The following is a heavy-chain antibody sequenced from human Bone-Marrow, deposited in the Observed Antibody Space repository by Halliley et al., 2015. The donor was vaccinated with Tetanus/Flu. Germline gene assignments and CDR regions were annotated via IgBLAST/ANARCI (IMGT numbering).Heavy chain of an antibody. Sequence: SLRLSCAASGFAFRTHYVNWVRQAPGKGLEWVSSIGTGSTVTCIADSVRGRFTISRDDAANSVYLQMNSLRADDTAVYYCSRFSVSTSGDVWRQGTTVPFS. CDR1: GFAFRTHY. CDR2: IGTGSTVT. V-gene: IGHV3-21*01. D-gene: IGHD1-26*01. CDR3: SRFSVSTSGDV. J-gene: IGHJ6*02.